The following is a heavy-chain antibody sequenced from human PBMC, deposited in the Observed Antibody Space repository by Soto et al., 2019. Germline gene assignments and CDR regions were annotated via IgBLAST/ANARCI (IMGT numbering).Heavy chain of an antibody. J-gene: IGHJ5*02. CDR1: GFTFSSYA. CDR2: ISYDGSNK. CDR3: ARIYCSSTSCYLNWFDL. Sequence: GGSLRLSCAASGFTFSSYAMHWVRQAPGKGLEWVAVISYDGSNKYYADSVKGRITISRDNSKNTLYLQMNSLRAEDTAVYYCARIYCSSTSCYLNWFDLWGQGTLVTVSS. V-gene: IGHV3-30-3*01. D-gene: IGHD2-2*01.